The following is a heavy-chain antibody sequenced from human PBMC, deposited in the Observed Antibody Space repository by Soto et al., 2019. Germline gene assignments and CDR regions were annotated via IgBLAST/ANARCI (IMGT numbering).Heavy chain of an antibody. J-gene: IGHJ3*02. V-gene: IGHV1-18*01. CDR3: ASYVEVAAAAPDAFDI. CDR1: GYTFTSYG. CDR2: ISAYNGNT. D-gene: IGHD6-13*01. Sequence: ASVKVSCKASGYTFTSYGISWVRQAPGQGLEWMGWISAYNGNTNYAQKLQGRVTMTTDTSTSTAYMELRSLRSDDTAVYYCASYVEVAAAAPDAFDIWGQGTMVTV.